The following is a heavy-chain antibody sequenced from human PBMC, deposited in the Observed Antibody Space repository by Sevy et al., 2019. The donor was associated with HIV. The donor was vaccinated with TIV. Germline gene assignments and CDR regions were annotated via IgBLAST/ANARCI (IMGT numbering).Heavy chain of an antibody. CDR3: ARGYCSGGSCYYYYGMDV. Sequence: ASLKVSCKASGYTFTGYYMHWVRQAPGQGLEWMGRINPNSGDTNYAQKFQGRVTMTRDTSISTAYMELSRLRSDDTAVYYCARGYCSGGSCYYYYGMDVWGQGTTVTVSS. D-gene: IGHD2-15*01. CDR2: INPNSGDT. CDR1: GYTFTGYY. V-gene: IGHV1-2*06. J-gene: IGHJ6*02.